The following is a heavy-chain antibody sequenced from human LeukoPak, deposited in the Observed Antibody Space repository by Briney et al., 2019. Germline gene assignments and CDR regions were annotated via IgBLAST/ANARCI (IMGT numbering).Heavy chain of an antibody. V-gene: IGHV4-4*07. J-gene: IGHJ5*02. CDR1: GSSMSDYY. Sequence: PPEARSLTCTVSGSSMSDYYWSFIRQPARKGLEWIGRIHPSGTTYFNPSLKSRVTMSVDTSQSQFSLRLTSMTAADTAVYFCARGDYYDGGGRNWFDPRGQGIVVAVSS. D-gene: IGHD3-16*01. CDR2: IHPSGTT. CDR3: ARGDYYDGGGRNWFDP.